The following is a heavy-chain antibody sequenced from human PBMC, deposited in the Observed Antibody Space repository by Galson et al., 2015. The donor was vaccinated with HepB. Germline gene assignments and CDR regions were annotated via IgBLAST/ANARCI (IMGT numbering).Heavy chain of an antibody. Sequence: SLRLSCAGSGFTFSNSWMHWVRQAPGKGPVWVSRINRDGSTTTHADSVKGRFTISRDNAKNTLYLQMNSLGAEDTAVYYCVREMYYESRGFYDVGPAFDIWGQGTMVTVSS. CDR2: INRDGSTT. V-gene: IGHV3-74*01. D-gene: IGHD3-22*01. CDR3: VREMYYESRGFYDVGPAFDI. CDR1: GFTFSNSW. J-gene: IGHJ3*02.